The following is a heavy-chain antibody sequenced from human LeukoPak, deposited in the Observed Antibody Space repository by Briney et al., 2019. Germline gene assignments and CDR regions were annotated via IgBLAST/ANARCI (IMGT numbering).Heavy chain of an antibody. Sequence: PGRSLRLSCAASGLTFDDYAMHWVRQAPGKGLEWVSGISWNSGSIGYADSVKGRFTISRDNAKNSLYLQMNTLRAEDTAVYYCAKAPDSGTSLLWYYYCYMDAWGKGTTVTVSS. J-gene: IGHJ6*03. D-gene: IGHD3-10*01. CDR3: AKAPDSGTSLLWYYYCYMDA. CDR1: GLTFDDYA. CDR2: ISWNSGSI. V-gene: IGHV3-9*01.